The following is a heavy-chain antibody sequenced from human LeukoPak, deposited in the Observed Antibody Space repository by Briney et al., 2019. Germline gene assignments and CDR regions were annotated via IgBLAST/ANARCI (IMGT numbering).Heavy chain of an antibody. Sequence: GGSLRLSCAASGITFSSYSMNWVRQAPGKGLDWVSSISNSSTYIYYADSVKGRFSISRDNSKNTLYLQMNSLRAEDTAVYYCAKVDWGYCSGGSCYSPDAFDIWGQGAMVTVSS. CDR2: ISNSSTYI. CDR1: GITFSSYS. D-gene: IGHD2-15*01. J-gene: IGHJ3*02. V-gene: IGHV3-21*01. CDR3: AKVDWGYCSGGSCYSPDAFDI.